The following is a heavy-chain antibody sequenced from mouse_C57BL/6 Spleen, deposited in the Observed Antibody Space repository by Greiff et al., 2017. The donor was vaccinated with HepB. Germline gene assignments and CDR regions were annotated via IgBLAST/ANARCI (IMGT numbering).Heavy chain of an antibody. J-gene: IGHJ2*01. CDR3: ARDYEGSFDY. V-gene: IGHV1-7*01. CDR1: GYTFTSYC. Sequence: VQLQQSGAELVKPGASVKLSCKASGYTFTSYCMHWVNQRPGQGLEWIGYINPSSGYTKYTQKFKDKATLTADKSSSTAYLQLSSLTYEDSAVYYCARDYEGSFDYWGQGTTLTVSS. D-gene: IGHD1-1*01. CDR2: INPSSGYT.